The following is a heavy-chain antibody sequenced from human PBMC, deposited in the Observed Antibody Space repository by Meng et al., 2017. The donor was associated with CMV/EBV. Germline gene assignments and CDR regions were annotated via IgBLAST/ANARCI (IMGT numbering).Heavy chain of an antibody. CDR2: ISSSGSTI. D-gene: IGHD2-2*01. V-gene: IGHV3-48*03. CDR1: GFTFSSYE. J-gene: IGHJ4*02. Sequence: GGSLRLSCAASGFTFSSYEMNWVRQAPGKGLEWVSYISSSGSTIYYADSVKGRFTISRDNAKNSLYLQMNSLRAEDTAVYYCASWGGVVPADYWAQGTLVTVSS. CDR3: ASWGGVVPADY.